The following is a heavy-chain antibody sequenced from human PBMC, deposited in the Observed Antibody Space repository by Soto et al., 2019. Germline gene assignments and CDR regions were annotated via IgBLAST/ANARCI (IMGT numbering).Heavy chain of an antibody. CDR3: AKSNDFVVVVVAATPDNWFDP. V-gene: IGHV3-23*01. Sequence: HPGGSLRLSCAASGFTFSNAWINWVRQAPGKGLEWVSAISGSGGSTYYADSVKGRFTISRDNSKNTLYLQMNSLRAEDTAVYYCAKSNDFVVVVVAATPDNWFDPWGQGTLVTVSS. CDR2: ISGSGGST. J-gene: IGHJ5*02. CDR1: GFTFSNAW. D-gene: IGHD2-15*01.